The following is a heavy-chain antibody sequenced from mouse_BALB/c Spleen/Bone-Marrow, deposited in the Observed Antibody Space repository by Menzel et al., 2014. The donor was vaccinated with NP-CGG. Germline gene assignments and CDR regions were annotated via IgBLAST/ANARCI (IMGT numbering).Heavy chain of an antibody. CDR3: TRSGYDVAY. CDR2: IYPGSGST. J-gene: IGHJ3*01. V-gene: IGHV1S22*01. CDR1: GYTFTSYR. Sequence: GSELVRPGASVKLSCKASGYTFTSYRMHWVKQRPGQGLEWIGNIYPGSGSTNYDEKFKSKATLTVDTSSSTAYMQLSSLTSEDSAVYYCTRSGYDVAYWGQGTLVTVSA. D-gene: IGHD2-2*01.